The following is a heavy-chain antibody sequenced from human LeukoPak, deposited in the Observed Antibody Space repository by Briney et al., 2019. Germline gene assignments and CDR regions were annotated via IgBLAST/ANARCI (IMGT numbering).Heavy chain of an antibody. Sequence: ASVKVSCKASGYSFTSNYIHWVRQAPGQGLEWMGMIYPRDGSTNYAQKFQGRVTMTRDTSTRTVYMQLSSLRSDDTAVYYCARDVAREFDYWGQGTLVTVSS. CDR2: IYPRDGST. CDR3: ARDVAREFDY. CDR1: GYSFTSNY. V-gene: IGHV1-46*01. J-gene: IGHJ4*02.